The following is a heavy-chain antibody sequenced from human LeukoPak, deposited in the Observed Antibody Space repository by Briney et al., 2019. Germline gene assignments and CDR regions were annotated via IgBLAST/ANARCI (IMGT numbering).Heavy chain of an antibody. CDR3: ARETGYCSGGSCYYYYGMDV. J-gene: IGHJ6*02. V-gene: IGHV4-34*01. Sequence: PSETLSLTCRVYGGAFSGYYWSWIRQPPGKGLEWIGEINHIGSTNYNPSLKSRVTISVDTSKNQFSLKLSSVTAADTAVYYCARETGYCSGGSCYYYYGMDVWGQGTTVTVSS. D-gene: IGHD2-15*01. CDR1: GGAFSGYY. CDR2: INHIGST.